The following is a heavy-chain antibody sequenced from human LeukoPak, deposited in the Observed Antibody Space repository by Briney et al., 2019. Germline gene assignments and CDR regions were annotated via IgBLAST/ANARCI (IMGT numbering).Heavy chain of an antibody. CDR1: GGSFSGYY. CDR3: ARGSDTAMVTLPFGY. D-gene: IGHD5-18*01. V-gene: IGHV4-34*01. Sequence: SETLSLTCAVYGGSFSGYYWSWIRQPPGQGLEWIGDINHSGSTNYNPFLKSRVTISVDTSKNHFSLKLSSVTAADTAVYYCARGSDTAMVTLPFGYWGQGTLVTVSS. CDR2: INHSGST. J-gene: IGHJ4*02.